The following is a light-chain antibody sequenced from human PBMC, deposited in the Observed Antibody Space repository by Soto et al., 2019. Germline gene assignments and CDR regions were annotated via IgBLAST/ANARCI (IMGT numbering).Light chain of an antibody. CDR3: QQRSNWPPIT. J-gene: IGKJ5*01. Sequence: DIQMTQSPSTLSASVGDGVTITCRASQNISVWLAWYQQRPGKAPKFLIYDASSLETGVPSRFSGSGSGTEFTLTIRSLQPDDFAVYYCQQRSNWPPITFGQGTRLEIK. CDR2: DAS. CDR1: QNISVW. V-gene: IGKV1-5*01.